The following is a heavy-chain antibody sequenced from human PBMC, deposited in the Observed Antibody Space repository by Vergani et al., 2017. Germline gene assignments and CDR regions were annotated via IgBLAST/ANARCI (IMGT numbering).Heavy chain of an antibody. CDR1: GYYFTDNY. Sequence: QVQLVQSGAEVKKPGAAVKVFCKASGYYFTDNYLHWVRQAPGQGLEWMGRITPQNGGTQYAEKFKGKVTMTRNTSIPTAYVELTSLTSDDTAVYYCVRGGTFDWLSTWGQGTLVTVSS. CDR3: VRGGTFDWLST. D-gene: IGHD3-9*01. J-gene: IGHJ5*01. CDR2: ITPQNGGT. V-gene: IGHV1-2*02.